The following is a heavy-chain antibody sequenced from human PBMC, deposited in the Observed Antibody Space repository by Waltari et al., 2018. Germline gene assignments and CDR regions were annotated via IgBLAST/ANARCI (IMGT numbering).Heavy chain of an antibody. J-gene: IGHJ2*01. Sequence: QVQLVESGGGVVQPGRSLRLSCAASGFTFNSYAMHWVRQAPGKGLEWVAVISYDGSNKYYADSVKGRFTISRDNSKNTLYLQMNSLRAEDTAVYYCARDPYYYDSSGYYLWYFDLWGRGTLVTVSS. CDR2: ISYDGSNK. D-gene: IGHD3-22*01. CDR3: ARDPYYYDSSGYYLWYFDL. V-gene: IGHV3-30*01. CDR1: GFTFNSYA.